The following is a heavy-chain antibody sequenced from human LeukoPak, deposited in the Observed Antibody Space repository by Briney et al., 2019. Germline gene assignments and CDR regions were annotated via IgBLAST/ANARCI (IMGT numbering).Heavy chain of an antibody. V-gene: IGHV4-61*01. D-gene: IGHD4-17*01. CDR1: GGSISSSSYY. Sequence: PSETLSLTCTVSGGSISSSSYYWGWIRQPPGKGLEWIGYIYYSGSTNYNPSLKSRVTISVDTSKNQFSLKLSSVTAADTAVYYCARDDGDYFDYWGQGTLVTVSS. J-gene: IGHJ4*02. CDR3: ARDDGDYFDY. CDR2: IYYSGST.